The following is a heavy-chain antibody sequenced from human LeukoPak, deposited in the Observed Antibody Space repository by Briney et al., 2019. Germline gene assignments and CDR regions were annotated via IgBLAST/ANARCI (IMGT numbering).Heavy chain of an antibody. J-gene: IGHJ6*02. CDR2: ISSSSSAI. Sequence: GGSLRLSCAASGFTFSDYYMSWIRQAPGKGLEWVSYISSSSSAIYYADSVKGRFTISRDNAKNSLYLQMNSLRDEDTAVYYCARAPTYYYDSSEYYYGMDVWGQGTTVTVSS. CDR3: ARAPTYYYDSSEYYYGMDV. V-gene: IGHV3-11*04. D-gene: IGHD3-22*01. CDR1: GFTFSDYY.